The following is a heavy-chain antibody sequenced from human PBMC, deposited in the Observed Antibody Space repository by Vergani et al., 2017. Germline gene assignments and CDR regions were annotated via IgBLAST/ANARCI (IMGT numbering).Heavy chain of an antibody. Sequence: QVQLVQSGAEVKKPGSSVKVSCKASGGTFSSYGISWVRQAPGQGLEWMGGIIPIFGTANYAQKFQDRVTITADKSTSTAYMELGSLRSEDTALYYCARETVSFVEMATIEGRGVAFDIWGQGTMVTVSS. CDR2: IIPIFGTA. CDR1: GGTFSSYG. J-gene: IGHJ3*02. D-gene: IGHD5-24*01. V-gene: IGHV1-69*06. CDR3: ARETVSFVEMATIEGRGVAFDI.